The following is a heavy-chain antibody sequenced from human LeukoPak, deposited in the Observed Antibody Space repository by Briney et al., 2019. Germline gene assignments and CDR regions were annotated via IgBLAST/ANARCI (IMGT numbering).Heavy chain of an antibody. CDR3: ARTLREWLPYYFDY. D-gene: IGHD6-19*01. CDR2: INHSGST. Sequence: SETLSLTCTFSGGSITTYYWSWIRQPPGKGLEWIGEINHSGSTNSNPSLKSRVTISVDTSKNQFSLKLSSVTAADTAVYYCARTLREWLPYYFDYWGQGTLVTVSS. CDR1: GGSITTYY. J-gene: IGHJ4*02. V-gene: IGHV4-34*01.